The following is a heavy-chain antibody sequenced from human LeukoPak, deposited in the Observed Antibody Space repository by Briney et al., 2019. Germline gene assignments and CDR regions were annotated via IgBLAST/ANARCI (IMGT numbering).Heavy chain of an antibody. J-gene: IGHJ6*03. Sequence: SSETLSLTCTVSGGSISSGSYYWSWIRQPAGKGLEWIGRIYTSGSTNYNPSLKSRVTISVDTSKNQFSLKLSSVTAADTAVYYCARALLEPRYYYYYYMDVWGKGTTVTVSS. CDR1: GGSISSGSYY. V-gene: IGHV4-61*02. CDR3: ARALLEPRYYYYYYMDV. CDR2: IYTSGST. D-gene: IGHD1-14*01.